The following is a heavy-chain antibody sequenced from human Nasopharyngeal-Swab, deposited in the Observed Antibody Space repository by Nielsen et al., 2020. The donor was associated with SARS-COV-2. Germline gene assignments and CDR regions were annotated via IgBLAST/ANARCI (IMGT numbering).Heavy chain of an antibody. CDR1: GGSFSDYY. V-gene: IGHV4-34*01. D-gene: IGHD3-22*01. Sequence: SETLSLTCAVYGGSFSDYYWTWIRQTPRKGLEWIGEINHRGTTTYNPSLKSRVSISADTSKNQFSLNLSSVTAADTAVYYCARGLVDVNMMLVVIGFSYWLDSWGQGTLVTVSS. J-gene: IGHJ5*01. CDR3: ARGLVDVNMMLVVIGFSYWLDS. CDR2: INHRGTT.